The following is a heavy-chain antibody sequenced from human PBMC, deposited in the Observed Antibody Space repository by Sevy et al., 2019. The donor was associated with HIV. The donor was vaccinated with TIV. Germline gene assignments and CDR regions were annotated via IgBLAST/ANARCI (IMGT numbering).Heavy chain of an antibody. V-gene: IGHV3-23*01. J-gene: IGHJ6*03. D-gene: IGHD3-22*01. Sequence: GGSLRLSCAVSGFSFDSYGMTWVRQAPGKGLEWVSGISGSGTRTYYADSVKGRFIISRDNSKNTLYLQMNSLRSEDQGVVYCGKGGGGHYDPDEIGYYFYYYNMDVWGKGTTVTVSS. CDR1: GFSFDSYG. CDR2: ISGSGTRT. CDR3: GKGGGGHYDPDEIGYYFYYYNMDV.